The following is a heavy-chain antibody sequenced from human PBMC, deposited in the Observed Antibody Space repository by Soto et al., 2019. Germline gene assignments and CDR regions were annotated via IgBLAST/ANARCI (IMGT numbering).Heavy chain of an antibody. CDR1: GFIFSNSW. CDR3: TRDRGWHTLDH. Sequence: EVQLVESGGGLVQPGGSLRLSCAASGFIFSNSWMSWVRQAPGKGLEWLAMIKEDGSEKYYVDSVKGRFTISRDNAKNALYLQMNSLRAEDTAMYYCTRDRGWHTLDHWGQGTLVPVSS. V-gene: IGHV3-7*01. J-gene: IGHJ4*02. D-gene: IGHD6-19*01. CDR2: IKEDGSEK.